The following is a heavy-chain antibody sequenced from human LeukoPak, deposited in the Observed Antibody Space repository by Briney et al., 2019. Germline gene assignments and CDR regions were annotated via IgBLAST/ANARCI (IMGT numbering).Heavy chain of an antibody. Sequence: GGSLRLSCAASGFLFSKYWMTWVRQAPGKGLEWLSYISSSGNIKYYADSVMGRFNISRDNAKNSLYLHMNSLRVEDTAVYYRGKQIDSWGQGTLVTVSS. V-gene: IGHV3-11*01. J-gene: IGHJ4*02. CDR3: GKQIDS. D-gene: IGHD1/OR15-1a*01. CDR2: ISSSGNIK. CDR1: GFLFSKYW.